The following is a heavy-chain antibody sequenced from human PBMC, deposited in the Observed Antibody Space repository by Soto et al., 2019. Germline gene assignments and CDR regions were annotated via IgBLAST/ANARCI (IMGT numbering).Heavy chain of an antibody. Sequence: QVQLLESGPGLVKPSQTLSLTCSVSGDSISNLDYFWAWIRQPPGQALEYIGYIYNSATTYYNPSFESRVAISVDTSKSQFSLNVTSVTAADTAVYFCGRGRYCLTGRCFPNWFDSWGQGALVTVSS. CDR1: GDSISNLDYF. V-gene: IGHV4-30-4*01. D-gene: IGHD7-27*01. J-gene: IGHJ5*01. CDR3: GRGRYCLTGRCFPNWFDS. CDR2: IYNSATT.